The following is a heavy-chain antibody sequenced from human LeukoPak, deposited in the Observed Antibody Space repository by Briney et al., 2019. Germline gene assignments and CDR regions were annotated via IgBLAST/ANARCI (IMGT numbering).Heavy chain of an antibody. CDR3: AREYCSSTSCYSGDAFDI. Sequence: PSETLSLTCTVSGGSISSYYWSWIRQPAGKGLEWIGRIYTSGSTNYNPSLKSRVTMSVDTSKNQFSLKLSSVTAADTAVYYCAREYCSSTSCYSGDAFDIWGQGTMVTVSS. J-gene: IGHJ3*02. CDR2: IYTSGST. CDR1: GGSISSYY. V-gene: IGHV4-4*07. D-gene: IGHD2-2*01.